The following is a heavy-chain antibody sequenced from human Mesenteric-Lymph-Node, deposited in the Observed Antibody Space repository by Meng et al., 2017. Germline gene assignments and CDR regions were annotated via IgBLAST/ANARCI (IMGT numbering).Heavy chain of an antibody. CDR3: ARCIAVAGNWFDP. CDR1: GYTFTTYA. Sequence: QVHLVQSGAEVKKPGASVTVSGKASGYTFTTYAIHWVRQAPGQRLEWMGWINAGNGNTRYAQKFQGRVSITRDTSASTAYMELSSLRSEDTAVYYCARCIAVAGNWFDPWGQGTLVTVSS. D-gene: IGHD6-19*01. V-gene: IGHV1-3*01. CDR2: INAGNGNT. J-gene: IGHJ5*02.